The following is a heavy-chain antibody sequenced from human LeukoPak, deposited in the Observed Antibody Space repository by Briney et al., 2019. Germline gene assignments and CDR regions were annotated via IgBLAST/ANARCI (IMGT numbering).Heavy chain of an antibody. D-gene: IGHD4-23*01. CDR2: IYYSGST. CDR3: ARHIGLRWHLDW. Sequence: PSGTLSLTCTVSGGSISGSSYYWGWIRQPPGKGLEWIGSIYYSGSTYYNPSLKSRVTISVDTSKNQFSLKLSSVTAADTAVYYCARHIGLRWHLDWWGQGTLVTVSS. CDR1: GGSISGSSYY. V-gene: IGHV4-39*01. J-gene: IGHJ4*02.